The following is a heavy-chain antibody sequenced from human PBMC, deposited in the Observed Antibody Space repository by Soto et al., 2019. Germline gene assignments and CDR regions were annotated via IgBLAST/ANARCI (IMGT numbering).Heavy chain of an antibody. Sequence: PGGSLRLSCAASGFTFSSYAMSWVRQAPGKGLEWVSAINEGPGDTFYADSVKGRFTISRDDSKDTLYLQMNSLRAEDTAIYYCAKSYYSVSGNSDYWGQGALVTVSS. CDR3: AKSYYSVSGNSDY. CDR2: INEGPGDT. D-gene: IGHD3-10*01. J-gene: IGHJ4*02. CDR1: GFTFSSYA. V-gene: IGHV3-23*01.